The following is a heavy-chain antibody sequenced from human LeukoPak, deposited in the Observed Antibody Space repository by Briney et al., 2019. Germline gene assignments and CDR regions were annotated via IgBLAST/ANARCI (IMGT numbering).Heavy chain of an antibody. CDR2: INHSGST. CDR1: GGSFSGYY. J-gene: IGHJ4*02. V-gene: IGHV4-34*01. D-gene: IGHD2-8*01. CDR3: ATTNQPKQPPGY. Sequence: SETLSLTCAVYGGSFSGYYWSWIRQPPGKGLEWIGEINHSGSTNYNPSLKSRVTISVDTSKNQFSLKLSSVTAADTAVYYCATTNQPKQPPGYWGQGTLVTVSS.